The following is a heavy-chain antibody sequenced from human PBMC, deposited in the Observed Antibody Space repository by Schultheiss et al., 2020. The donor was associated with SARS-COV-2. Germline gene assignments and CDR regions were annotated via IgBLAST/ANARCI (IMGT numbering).Heavy chain of an antibody. J-gene: IGHJ5*02. Sequence: SETLSLTCAVYGGSFSGYYWNWIRQPPGKGLEWIGYIYYSGSTNYNPSLKSRVTISVDTSKNQFSLKLSSVTAADTAVYYCARSGSYFGDVDPWGQGTLVTVSS. D-gene: IGHD1-26*01. V-gene: IGHV4-59*01. CDR2: IYYSGST. CDR3: ARSGSYFGDVDP. CDR1: GGSFSGYY.